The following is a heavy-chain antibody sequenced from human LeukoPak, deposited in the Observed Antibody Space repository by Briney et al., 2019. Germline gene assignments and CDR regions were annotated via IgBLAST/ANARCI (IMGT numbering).Heavy chain of an antibody. Sequence: SETLSLTCAVYGGSFSDYYWSWIRQPPGKGLEWIGEINHSGSTNYNPSLKSRVTISVDTSKNQFSLKLSSVTAADTAVYYCASSHSGVTARVVENVWGEGTTVTVSS. D-gene: IGHD3-22*01. CDR3: ASSHSGVTARVVENV. J-gene: IGHJ6*04. CDR2: INHSGST. V-gene: IGHV4-34*01. CDR1: GGSFSDYY.